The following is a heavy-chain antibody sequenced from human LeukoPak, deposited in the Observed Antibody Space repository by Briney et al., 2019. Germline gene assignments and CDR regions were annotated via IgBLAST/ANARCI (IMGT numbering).Heavy chain of an antibody. J-gene: IGHJ6*02. V-gene: IGHV1-3*01. CDR3: ARVITMVRGVIGYYGMDV. CDR2: INAGNGNT. CDR1: GYTFTSYA. D-gene: IGHD3-10*01. Sequence: WASVKVSCKASGYTFTSYAMHWVRQAPGQRLEWMGWINAGNGNTKYSQKFQGRVTITRDTSASTAYMELSSLRSEDTAVYYCARVITMVRGVIGYYGMDVWAKGPRSPSP.